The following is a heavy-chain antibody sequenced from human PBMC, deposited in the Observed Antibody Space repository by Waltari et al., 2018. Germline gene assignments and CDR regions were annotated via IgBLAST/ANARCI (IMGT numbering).Heavy chain of an antibody. Sequence: EVQLVESGGGLVQPGRSLRLSCAASGFTFDDYAMHWFRQAPGKGLEWVSGISWNSGSIGYADSVKGRFTISRDNAKNSLYLQMNSLRAEDTALYYCAKENSITGIHHAFDIWGQGTMVTVSS. CDR3: AKENSITGIHHAFDI. V-gene: IGHV3-9*01. CDR2: ISWNSGSI. CDR1: GFTFDDYA. J-gene: IGHJ3*02. D-gene: IGHD1-20*01.